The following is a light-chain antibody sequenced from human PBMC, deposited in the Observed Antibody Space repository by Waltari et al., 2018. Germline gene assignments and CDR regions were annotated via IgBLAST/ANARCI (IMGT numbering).Light chain of an antibody. V-gene: IGKV3-11*01. CDR1: QSINYY. Sequence: EIVLTQSPATLSLSPGERATLACRASQSINYYLAWYQQKPGQAPRLLIYDASNRATGVPARFSGSGSGSDSTLTINNLDPEDFAVYYCQQRYNLPLTFGQGTRLEIK. CDR2: DAS. J-gene: IGKJ5*01. CDR3: QQRYNLPLT.